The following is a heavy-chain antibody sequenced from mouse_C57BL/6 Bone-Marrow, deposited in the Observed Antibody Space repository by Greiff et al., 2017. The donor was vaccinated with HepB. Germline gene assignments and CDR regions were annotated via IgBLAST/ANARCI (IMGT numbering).Heavy chain of an antibody. CDR3: ARDSRDDYAMDY. J-gene: IGHJ4*01. V-gene: IGHV5-4*01. Sequence: EVQLQESGGGLVKPGGSLKLSCAASGFNFSSYAMSWVRQTPEKRLEWVATISDGGSYTYYPDNVKGRFTISRDNAKNNLYLQMSHLKSEDTAMYYCARDSRDDYAMDYWGQGTSVTVSS. CDR1: GFNFSSYA. CDR2: ISDGGSYT. D-gene: IGHD3-3*01.